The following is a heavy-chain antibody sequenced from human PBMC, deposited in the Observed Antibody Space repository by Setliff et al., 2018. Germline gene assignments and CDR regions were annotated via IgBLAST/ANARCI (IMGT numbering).Heavy chain of an antibody. V-gene: IGHV4-4*08. CDR3: ARAPPNRYSGSYEYFYMDV. CDR2: IYASGST. CDR1: GGSISSYY. J-gene: IGHJ6*03. D-gene: IGHD1-26*01. Sequence: PSETLSLTCTVSGGSISSYYWSWIRQPPGKGLEWIGYIYASGSTNYNPSLKSRVTLSVDTSKNQFYLKVSSVTAADTAVYYCARAPPNRYSGSYEYFYMDVWGKGTTVTVSS.